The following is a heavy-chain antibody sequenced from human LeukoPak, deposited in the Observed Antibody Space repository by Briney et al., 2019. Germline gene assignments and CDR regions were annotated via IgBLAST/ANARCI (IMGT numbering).Heavy chain of an antibody. V-gene: IGHV3-11*01. J-gene: IGHJ4*02. Sequence: PGGSLRLSCAASGFTFRDYYMSWIRQAPGKGLEWVSYISSTSTTIYYADSVKGRFTISRDNAKNSLYLQMNSLRAEDTAVYYCAMWARGGSTHYWGQGTLVTVSS. D-gene: IGHD3-16*01. CDR1: GFTFRDYY. CDR2: ISSTSTTI. CDR3: AMWARGGSTHY.